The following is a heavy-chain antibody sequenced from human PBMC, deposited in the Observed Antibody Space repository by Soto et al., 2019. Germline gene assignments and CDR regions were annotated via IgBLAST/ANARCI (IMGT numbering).Heavy chain of an antibody. V-gene: IGHV1-18*01. CDR1: GYTFASYA. CDR3: ARDPPPPDY. Sequence: AAVKVSCKASGYTFASYAISWMRQAPGQGLEWMGWISAYNGNTNYAQKLQGRVTMTTDTSTSTAYMELRSLRSDDTAVYYCARDPPPPDYWGQGTLVTVSS. J-gene: IGHJ4*02. CDR2: ISAYNGNT.